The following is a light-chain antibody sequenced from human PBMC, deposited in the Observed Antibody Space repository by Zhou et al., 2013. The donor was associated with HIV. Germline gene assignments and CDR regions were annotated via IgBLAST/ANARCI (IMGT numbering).Light chain of an antibody. CDR3: QQYGSSPYT. J-gene: IGKJ2*01. V-gene: IGKV3-20*01. CDR1: QSVRSY. CDR2: GAS. Sequence: EIVLTQSPATLSLSPGERATLSCTASQSVRSYLAWYQQKPGQAPRLLIYGASSRATGIPDRFSGSGSGTDFTLTISRLEPEDFAVYYCQQYGSSPYTFGQGTKLEIK.